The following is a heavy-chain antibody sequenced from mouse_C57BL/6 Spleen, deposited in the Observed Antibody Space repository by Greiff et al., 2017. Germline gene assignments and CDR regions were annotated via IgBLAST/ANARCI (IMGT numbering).Heavy chain of an antibody. CDR3: TRGGTVVATRAMDY. Sequence: VKLMESGAELVRPGASVTLSCKASGYTFTDYEMHWVKQTPVHGLEWIGAIDPETGGTAYNQKFKSKAIPTADKSTSTAYMALRSLTSEDSAVYYCTRGGTVVATRAMDYWGQGTSVTVSS. V-gene: IGHV1-15*01. CDR1: GYTFTDYE. CDR2: IDPETGGT. D-gene: IGHD1-1*01. J-gene: IGHJ4*01.